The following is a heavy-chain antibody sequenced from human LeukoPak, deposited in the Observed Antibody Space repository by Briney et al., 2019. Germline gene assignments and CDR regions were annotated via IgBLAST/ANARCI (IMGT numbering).Heavy chain of an antibody. CDR1: GGTFSSYA. J-gene: IGHJ5*02. CDR3: ARDRYYYDSSGYGLWFDP. V-gene: IGHV1-69*13. Sequence: ASVKVSCKASGGTFSSYAISWVRQAPGQGLEWMGGIIPIFGTANYAQKFQGRVTITADESTSTAYMELSSLRSEDTAVYYCARDRYYYDSSGYGLWFDPWGQGTLVTVSS. CDR2: IIPIFGTA. D-gene: IGHD3-22*01.